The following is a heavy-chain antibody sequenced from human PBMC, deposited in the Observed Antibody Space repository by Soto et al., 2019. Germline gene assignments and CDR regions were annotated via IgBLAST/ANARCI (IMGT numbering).Heavy chain of an antibody. J-gene: IGHJ3*02. CDR3: AREWTMDAFDI. D-gene: IGHD3-10*01. CDR1: GGSISSGGYY. V-gene: IGHV4-31*03. CDR2: IYYSGST. Sequence: SETLSLTCTVSGGSISSGGYYWSWIRQHPGKGLEWIGYIYYSGSTYYNPSLKSRVTISVDTSKNQFSLKLSSVTAADTAVYYCAREWTMDAFDIWGQGTMVTVSS.